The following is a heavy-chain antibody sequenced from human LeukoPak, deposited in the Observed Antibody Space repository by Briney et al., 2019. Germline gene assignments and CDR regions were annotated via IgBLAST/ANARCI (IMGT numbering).Heavy chain of an antibody. CDR2: ISSSGGST. D-gene: IGHD6-19*01. CDR1: GFTFTTYA. J-gene: IGHJ4*02. V-gene: IGHV3-64*01. CDR3: VRRAPGFSSGWLDY. Sequence: PGGSLTLSCAASGFTFTTYAMHWVRQAPGKGLEYVSAISSSGGSTFYANSVKGRFTISRDNLKNTLYLRMGSLRAEDMALYYCVRRAPGFSSGWLDYWGQGTLVTVSS.